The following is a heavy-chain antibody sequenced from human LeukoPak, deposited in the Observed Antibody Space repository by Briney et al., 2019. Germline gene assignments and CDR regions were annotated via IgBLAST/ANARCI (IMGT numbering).Heavy chain of an antibody. CDR2: INPNSGGT. CDR1: GYTFTGYY. Sequence: ASVKVSCKASGYTFTGYYMHWVRQAPGQGLEWMGWINPNSGGTNHAQKFQGRVTMTRDTSISTAYMELSRLRSDDTAVYYCARPGGSKKAFDIWGQGTMVTVSS. V-gene: IGHV1-2*02. J-gene: IGHJ3*02. CDR3: ARPGGSKKAFDI. D-gene: IGHD3-10*01.